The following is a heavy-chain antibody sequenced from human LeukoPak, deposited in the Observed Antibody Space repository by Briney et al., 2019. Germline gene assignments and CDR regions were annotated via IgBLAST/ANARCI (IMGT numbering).Heavy chain of an antibody. J-gene: IGHJ4*02. CDR3: MRVPELPDY. Sequence: ASVNVSCKASGYTFTNYGINWVRQAPGQGLEWMGWINAYNGNTNYSQNFQGRVTMTTDTSTTTAYMELRSLRSDDTAVYYCMRVPELPDYWGQGTLVTVSS. D-gene: IGHD2-15*01. V-gene: IGHV1-18*01. CDR1: GYTFTNYG. CDR2: INAYNGNT.